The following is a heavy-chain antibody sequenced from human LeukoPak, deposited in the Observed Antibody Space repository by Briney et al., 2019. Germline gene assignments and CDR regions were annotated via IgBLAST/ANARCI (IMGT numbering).Heavy chain of an antibody. J-gene: IGHJ4*02. V-gene: IGHV3-7*03. CDR1: GFIFRNYW. CDR3: AKAEVTIQNDC. Sequence: GGSLRLSCAVSGFIFRNYWMGWVRQSPGKRLEWVANINYNGDKIYYVDSVKGRFTASRANARESLYLQMNNLRAEDTAVYYCAKAEVTIQNDCWGQGTLVTVSS. CDR2: INYNGDKI. D-gene: IGHD4-17*01.